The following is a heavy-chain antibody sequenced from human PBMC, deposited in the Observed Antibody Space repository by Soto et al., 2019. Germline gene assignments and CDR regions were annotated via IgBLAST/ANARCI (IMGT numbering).Heavy chain of an antibody. CDR1: GYTFTSYG. D-gene: IGHD6-19*01. CDR2: ISAYNGNT. V-gene: IGHV1-18*01. J-gene: IGHJ3*02. CDR3: ARDTDSSGWSDAFEI. Sequence: ASVKVSCKASGYTFTSYGISWVRQAPGQGLEWMGWISAYNGNTNYAQKLQGRVTMTTDTSTSTAYMELRSLRSDDTAVYYCARDTDSSGWSDAFEIWGQGTMVTVSS.